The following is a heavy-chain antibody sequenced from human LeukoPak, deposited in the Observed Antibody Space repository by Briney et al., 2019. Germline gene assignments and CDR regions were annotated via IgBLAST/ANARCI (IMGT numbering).Heavy chain of an antibody. Sequence: ASVKVSCKASGYTFTSYGISWVRQAPGQGLEWMGWISAYNGNTNYAQKLQGRVTMTTDTSTSTAYMELRSLRSDDTAVYYCARDKAYYDILTAGGDYWGQGTLVTVSS. CDR2: ISAYNGNT. V-gene: IGHV1-18*01. J-gene: IGHJ4*02. CDR3: ARDKAYYDILTAGGDY. D-gene: IGHD3-9*01. CDR1: GYTFTSYG.